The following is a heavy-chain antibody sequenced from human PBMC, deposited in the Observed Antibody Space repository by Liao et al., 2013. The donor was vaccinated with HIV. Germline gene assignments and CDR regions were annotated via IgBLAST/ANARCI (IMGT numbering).Heavy chain of an antibody. CDR3: ARSFLEWPHWYFDL. D-gene: IGHD3-3*01. CDR2: IYTSGST. J-gene: IGHJ2*01. V-gene: IGHV4-61*02. CDR1: GGSISSGSYY. Sequence: QVQLQESGPGLVKPSQTLSLTCTVSGGSISSGSYYWSWIRQPAGKGLEWIGRIYTSGSTNYNPSLKSRVTISVDTSKNQFSLKLSSVTAADTAVYYCARSFLEWPHWYFDLWGRGTLVTVSS.